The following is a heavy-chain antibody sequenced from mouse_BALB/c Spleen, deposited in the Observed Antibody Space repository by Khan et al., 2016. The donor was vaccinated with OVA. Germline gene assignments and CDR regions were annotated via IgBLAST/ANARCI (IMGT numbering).Heavy chain of an antibody. D-gene: IGHD2-10*01. J-gene: IGHJ4*01. V-gene: IGHV2-6-7*01. Sequence: QVQLKQSGPGLVAPSQSLSITCTVSGFSLTGYGVNWVRQPPGKGLEWLGMIWGDGSTDYNSALKSRLSITKDNSKSQVFLKMNSLQTDDTARYYCARAYYANYREAMDYGGKGNSVTVSA. CDR2: IWGDGST. CDR1: GFSLTGYG. CDR3: ARAYYANYREAMDY.